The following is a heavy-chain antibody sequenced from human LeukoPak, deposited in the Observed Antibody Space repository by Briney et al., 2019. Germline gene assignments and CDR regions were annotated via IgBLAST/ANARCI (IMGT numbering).Heavy chain of an antibody. J-gene: IGHJ4*02. CDR2: IIPICGTA. CDR1: GGTFSSYA. CDR3: ASFSTRYYYDSSGYYYWDY. Sequence: GASVKVSCKASGGTFSSYAISWVRQAPGQGLEWMGGIIPICGTANYAQKFQGRVTITADESTSTAYMELSSLRSEDTAVYYCASFSTRYYYDSSGYYYWDYWGQGTLVTVSS. D-gene: IGHD3-22*01. V-gene: IGHV1-69*13.